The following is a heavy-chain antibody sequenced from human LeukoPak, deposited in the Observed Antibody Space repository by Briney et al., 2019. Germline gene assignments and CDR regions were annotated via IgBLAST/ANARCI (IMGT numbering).Heavy chain of an antibody. CDR2: ISGSGGST. J-gene: IGHJ4*02. Sequence: PGGSLRLSCAASGFTFSSYAMSWVRQAPGKGLEWVSAISGSGGSTYYADSVKGRFTISRGNSKNTLYLQVNSLRAEDTAVYYCAKNIVATIIYYFDYWGQGTLVTVSS. V-gene: IGHV3-23*01. CDR3: AKNIVATIIYYFDY. CDR1: GFTFSSYA. D-gene: IGHD5-12*01.